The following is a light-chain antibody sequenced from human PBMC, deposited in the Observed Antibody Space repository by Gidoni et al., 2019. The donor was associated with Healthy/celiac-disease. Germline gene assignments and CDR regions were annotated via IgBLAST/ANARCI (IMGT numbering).Light chain of an antibody. Sequence: DIQMTQSPSSLSASVGDRVTITCRASQSISSYLNWYQQKPGKAPKLLIYAASSLQSGVPSRFRGSGSGTDFTLTISSLQPEDFATYYGQRSYSTPFFGGGTKVEIK. CDR1: QSISSY. CDR3: QRSYSTPF. J-gene: IGKJ4*01. V-gene: IGKV1-39*01. CDR2: AAS.